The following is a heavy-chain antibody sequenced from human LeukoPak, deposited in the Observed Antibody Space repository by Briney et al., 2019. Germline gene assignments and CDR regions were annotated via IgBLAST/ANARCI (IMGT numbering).Heavy chain of an antibody. CDR1: GFTFSSYG. CDR3: ANSRYDSSGYYGIIAY. Sequence: GGSLRLSCAASGFTFSSYGMHWVRQAPGKGLEWVSSITRSSNYIYYADSVKGRFTVSRDNAKNSLHLQINSLRAEDTAVYYCANSRYDSSGYYGIIAYWGLGTLVTVSS. V-gene: IGHV3-21*01. D-gene: IGHD3-22*01. CDR2: ITRSSNYI. J-gene: IGHJ4*02.